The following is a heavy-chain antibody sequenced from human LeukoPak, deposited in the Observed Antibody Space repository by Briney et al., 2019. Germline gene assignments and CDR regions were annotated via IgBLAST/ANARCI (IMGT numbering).Heavy chain of an antibody. Sequence: GGSLRLSCAASGFTLSSYAMNWVRQAPGKGLEWFSSISRGSDHIFYADSMKGRFTISRDNAKNSLYLQMNSLGAEDTAVYYCARPYDTRGYFPDYWGQGTLVTVSS. D-gene: IGHD3-22*01. V-gene: IGHV3-21*01. CDR2: ISRGSDHI. CDR1: GFTLSSYA. CDR3: ARPYDTRGYFPDY. J-gene: IGHJ4*02.